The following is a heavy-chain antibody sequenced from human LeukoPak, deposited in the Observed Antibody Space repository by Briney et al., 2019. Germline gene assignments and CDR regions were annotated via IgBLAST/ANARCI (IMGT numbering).Heavy chain of an antibody. J-gene: IGHJ6*02. D-gene: IGHD7-27*01. CDR1: GGSISSYY. V-gene: IGHV4-59*01. CDR2: IYYSGST. Sequence: SETLSLTCTVSGGSISSYYWSWIRQPPGKGLEWIGFIYYSGSTNYNPSLKNRVSISVDTSKNQFSLKLSSVTAADTAVYYCARTGKNWETGYGMDVWGQGTTVTVSS. CDR3: ARTGKNWETGYGMDV.